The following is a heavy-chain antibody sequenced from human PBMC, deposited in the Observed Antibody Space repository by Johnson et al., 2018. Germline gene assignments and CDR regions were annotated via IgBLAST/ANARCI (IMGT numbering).Heavy chain of an antibody. CDR3: AREGDYYDSSGSRIDAFDI. CDR1: GFTVSSNY. V-gene: IGHV3-53*01. D-gene: IGHD3-22*01. J-gene: IGHJ3*02. CDR2: IYSGGNT. Sequence: VQLLESGGGLVQPGGSLRLSCAASGFTVSSNYMSWVRQAPGKGLEWVSVIYSGGNTYYADSVQGRFTISTDNSKNTLYLQINSLRAEDTAVYYCAREGDYYDSSGSRIDAFDIWGQGTMVTVSS.